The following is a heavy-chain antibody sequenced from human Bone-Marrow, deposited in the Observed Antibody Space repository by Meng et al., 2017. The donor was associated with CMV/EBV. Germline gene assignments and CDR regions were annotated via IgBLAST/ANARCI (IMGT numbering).Heavy chain of an antibody. Sequence: GESLKISCASSGFTVTSNYMSWVRQAPGKGLEWVSVIYSGGSTYYADSVKDRFTISRDDSKNMLYLQMNSLRVEDTAVYYCARDAIGGSHGYYGLDVWGQGTTVTVSS. CDR1: GFTVTSNY. CDR3: ARDAIGGSHGYYGLDV. J-gene: IGHJ6*02. V-gene: IGHV3-53*01. D-gene: IGHD1-26*01. CDR2: IYSGGST.